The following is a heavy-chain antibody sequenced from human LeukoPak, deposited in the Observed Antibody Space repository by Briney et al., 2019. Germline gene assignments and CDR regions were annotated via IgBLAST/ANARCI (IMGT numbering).Heavy chain of an antibody. Sequence: SETLSLTCAVYGGSFSGYYWSWIRQPPGKGLEWIGEINHSGSTNYNPSLKSRVTISVDTSKNQFSLKLSSVTAADTAVYYCARDKYGATDYFDYWGQGTLVIVSS. CDR1: GGSFSGYY. CDR2: INHSGST. D-gene: IGHD4/OR15-4a*01. V-gene: IGHV4-34*01. J-gene: IGHJ4*02. CDR3: ARDKYGATDYFDY.